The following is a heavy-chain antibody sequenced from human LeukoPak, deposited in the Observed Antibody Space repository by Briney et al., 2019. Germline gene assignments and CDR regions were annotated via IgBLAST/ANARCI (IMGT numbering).Heavy chain of an antibody. CDR2: IKWDGTET. V-gene: IGHV3-7*01. J-gene: IGHJ4*02. CDR3: ARSPTRRCDY. Sequence: GGSLRLSCAASGFTFINAWMSWVRQIPGKGLKWVADIKWDGTETYYVDSVKGRFTISRDDAKNSLYLQMNSLRAEDTAIYYCARSPTRRCDYWGQGALVTVSS. CDR1: GFTFINAW.